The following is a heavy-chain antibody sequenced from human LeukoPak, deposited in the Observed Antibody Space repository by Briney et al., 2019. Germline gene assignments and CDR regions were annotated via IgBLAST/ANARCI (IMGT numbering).Heavy chain of an antibody. V-gene: IGHV1-8*03. CDR1: GYTFTSYD. CDR2: MNPNSGDT. D-gene: IGHD2-21*01. Sequence: ASVKVSCKASGYTFTSYDINWVRQATGQGLEWMGWMNPNSGDTGYAQKFQGRVTITRNTSISTAYMELSSLRSEDTAVYYCAGTYCGGDCYYDFDYWGQGTLVTVSS. J-gene: IGHJ4*02. CDR3: AGTYCGGDCYYDFDY.